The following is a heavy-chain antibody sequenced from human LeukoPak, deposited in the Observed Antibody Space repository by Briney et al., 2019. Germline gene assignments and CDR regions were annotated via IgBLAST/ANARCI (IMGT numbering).Heavy chain of an antibody. D-gene: IGHD2-15*01. Sequence: SETLSLTCTVSGGSISSYYWSWIRQPPGKGLEWIGYIYYSGSTNYNPSLKSRVTISVDTSKNQFSLKLSSVTAADTAVYYCARDRLYCSGGSCYFLTGFDPWAREPWSPSPQ. CDR3: ARDRLYCSGGSCYFLTGFDP. V-gene: IGHV4-59*01. CDR1: GGSISSYY. CDR2: IYYSGST. J-gene: IGHJ5*02.